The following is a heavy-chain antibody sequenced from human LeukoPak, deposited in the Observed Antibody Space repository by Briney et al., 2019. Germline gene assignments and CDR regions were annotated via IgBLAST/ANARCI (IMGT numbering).Heavy chain of an antibody. V-gene: IGHV3-30-3*01. D-gene: IGHD6-13*01. J-gene: IGHJ4*02. CDR3: AGTNSSSWYLYFRY. CDR1: GFTFSSYA. Sequence: GGSLRLSCAASGFTFSSYAMHWVRQAPGKGLEWVAVISYDGSNKYYADSVKGRFTISRDNSKNTLYLQMNSLRAEDTAVYYCAGTNSSSWYLYFRYWGQGTLVTVSS. CDR2: ISYDGSNK.